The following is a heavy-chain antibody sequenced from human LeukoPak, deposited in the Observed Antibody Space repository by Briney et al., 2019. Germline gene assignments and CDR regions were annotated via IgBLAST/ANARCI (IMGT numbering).Heavy chain of an antibody. D-gene: IGHD2-8*01. CDR3: AREVMAKRRAFDI. J-gene: IGHJ3*02. CDR1: GFTASNNY. Sequence: GGSLRLSCVVSGFTASNNYMSWVPQGPEKGPAWVSVIYSDDRTYYADSVKGRFTISRHTSKKTLYLQMNSLRAEDTAVYYCAREVMAKRRAFDIWGQGTVVTVSS. CDR2: IYSDDRT. V-gene: IGHV3-53*04.